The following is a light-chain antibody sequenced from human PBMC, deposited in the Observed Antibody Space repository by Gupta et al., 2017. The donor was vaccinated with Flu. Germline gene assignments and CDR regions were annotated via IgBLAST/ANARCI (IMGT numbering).Light chain of an antibody. CDR1: SRDVGDNNY. CDR2: EVN. V-gene: IGLV2-14*01. J-gene: IGLJ3*02. CDR3: ISYTTGNTWV. Sequence: QSALTQPASVSGSPGQSITISCTGTSRDVGDNNYVSWYRQHPGKAHILVIYEVNRRPAGVASRLSGSKSGKTASLTISGHQAEDEGDYYCISYTTGNTWVFGGGTKLTVL.